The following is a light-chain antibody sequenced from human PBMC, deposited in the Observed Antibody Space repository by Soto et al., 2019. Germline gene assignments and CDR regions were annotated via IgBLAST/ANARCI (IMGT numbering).Light chain of an antibody. CDR2: AAS. Sequence: IQLTQSPSSLSASVGDRVTITCRASQGINTFLAWYQQKAGKAPKLLIYAASTLQSGVPSRFSGSGSGTDFTLTISSLQSEVFATYYCHQLNSYPITFGQGTRLEIK. CDR1: QGINTF. J-gene: IGKJ5*01. V-gene: IGKV1-9*01. CDR3: HQLNSYPIT.